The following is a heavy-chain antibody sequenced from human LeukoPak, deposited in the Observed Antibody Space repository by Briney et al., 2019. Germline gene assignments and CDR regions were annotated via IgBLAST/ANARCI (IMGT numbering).Heavy chain of an antibody. Sequence: SETLSLTCAVYGGSFSGYYWSWIRQPPGKGLEWIGEINHSGSTNYNPSLKSRVTISVVTSKNQFSLKLSSVTAADTAVYYCARAVYDSSGYYLSHYFDYWGQGTLVTVSS. CDR3: ARAVYDSSGYYLSHYFDY. D-gene: IGHD3-22*01. J-gene: IGHJ4*02. V-gene: IGHV4-34*01. CDR2: INHSGST. CDR1: GGSFSGYY.